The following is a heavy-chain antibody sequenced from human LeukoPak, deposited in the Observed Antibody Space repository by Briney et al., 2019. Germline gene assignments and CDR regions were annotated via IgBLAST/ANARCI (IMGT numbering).Heavy chain of an antibody. V-gene: IGHV3-21*04. CDR2: ITSDSRYM. CDR1: GFTFSSYN. D-gene: IGHD2-2*02. CDR3: AKAAIRYTTRWNNFDY. J-gene: IGHJ4*02. Sequence: GGSLSLSCAASGFTFSSYNMNWVRQAPGRGLEWVSSITSDSRYMYYADSVKGRFTISRDNAKNSLYLQMNSLRAEDSAFYYCAKAAIRYTTRWNNFDYWGQGTLVTVSS.